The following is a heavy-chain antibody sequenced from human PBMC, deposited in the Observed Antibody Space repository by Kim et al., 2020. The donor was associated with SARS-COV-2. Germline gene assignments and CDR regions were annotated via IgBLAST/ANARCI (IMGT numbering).Heavy chain of an antibody. CDR2: INTNTGNP. V-gene: IGHV7-4-1*02. CDR3: ARLPVTVLLWFRESVHDAFDI. CDR1: GYTFTSYA. J-gene: IGHJ3*02. Sequence: ASVKVSCKASGYTFTSYAMNWVRQAPGQGLEWMGWINTNTGNPTYAQGFTGRFVFSLDTSVSTAYLQISSLKAEDTAVYYCARLPVTVLLWFRESVHDAFDIWGQGTMVTVSS. D-gene: IGHD3-10*01.